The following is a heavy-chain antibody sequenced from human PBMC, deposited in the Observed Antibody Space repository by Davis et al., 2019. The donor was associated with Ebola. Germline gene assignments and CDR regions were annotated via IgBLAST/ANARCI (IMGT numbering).Heavy chain of an antibody. Sequence: SETLSLTCTVSGAPISSSIYFWGWIRQPPGKGLEWIGSIYKSGNSFYNPSLKSRVTISADTSKKQVSLKLQSVTAADTAVYYCARRDYDDYQPDYWGQGMLVLVSS. J-gene: IGHJ4*02. V-gene: IGHV4-39*01. CDR2: IYKSGNS. D-gene: IGHD4-17*01. CDR3: ARRDYDDYQPDY. CDR1: GAPISSSIYF.